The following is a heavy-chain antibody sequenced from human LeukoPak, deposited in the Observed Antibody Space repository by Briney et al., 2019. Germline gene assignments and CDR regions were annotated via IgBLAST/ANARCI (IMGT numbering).Heavy chain of an antibody. Sequence: GGSLRLSCAASGFTFSDYYMSWIRQAPGKGLEWISYISSSGNTIYYADSVKGRFTISRDNAKNSLFLQMNSLRAEDTAVYYCARHRSGGSQDDAFDIWGQGTMVTVSS. CDR1: GFTFSDYY. V-gene: IGHV3-11*01. CDR2: ISSSGNTI. D-gene: IGHD2-15*01. CDR3: ARHRSGGSQDDAFDI. J-gene: IGHJ3*02.